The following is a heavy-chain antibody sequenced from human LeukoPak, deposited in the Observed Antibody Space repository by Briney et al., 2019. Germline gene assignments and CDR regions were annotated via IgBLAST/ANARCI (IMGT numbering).Heavy chain of an antibody. CDR1: GYSISSGYY. J-gene: IGHJ4*02. V-gene: IGHV4-38-2*02. CDR3: ASWSGLLNSLDY. D-gene: IGHD2-15*01. Sequence: SETLSLTCTVSGYSISSGYYWGWIRQPPGKGLEWIGSIYHSGSTNYNPSLESRVTMSVDKSKNQFSLKLSSVTAADTAVYYCASWSGLLNSLDYWGQGTLVTVSS. CDR2: IYHSGST.